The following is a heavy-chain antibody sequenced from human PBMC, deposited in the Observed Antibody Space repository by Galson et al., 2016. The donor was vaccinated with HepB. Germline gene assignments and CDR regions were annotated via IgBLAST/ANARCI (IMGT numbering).Heavy chain of an antibody. J-gene: IGHJ4*02. CDR2: IIPMLGTA. CDR1: GGTFNTYA. V-gene: IGHV1-69*13. Sequence: SVKVSCKASGGTFNTYAISWMRQAPGQGLEWMGGIIPMLGTATYAQKFQGRVTITADESTSTAYMDLSSLRSEDTALYYCARGSEILTGYYAYWGQGTLITVSS. D-gene: IGHD3-9*01. CDR3: ARGSEILTGYYAY.